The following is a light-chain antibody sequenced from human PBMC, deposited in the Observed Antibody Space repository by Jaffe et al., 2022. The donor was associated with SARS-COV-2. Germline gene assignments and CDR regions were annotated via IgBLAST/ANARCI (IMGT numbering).Light chain of an antibody. CDR1: QRIATY. CDR3: QQSDTTPWT. V-gene: IGKV1-39*01. Sequence: DIQMTQSPSSLSASVGDRITITCRATQRIATYLNWYQQRPGKAPDLLIYAASTLQSGVPSRFSGSGSGTDFTLTISSLQPEDFASYYCQQSDTTPWTFGQGTKVEIK. J-gene: IGKJ1*01. CDR2: AAS.